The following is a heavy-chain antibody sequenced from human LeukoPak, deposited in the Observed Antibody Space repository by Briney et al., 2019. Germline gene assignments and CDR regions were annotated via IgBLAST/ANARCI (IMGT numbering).Heavy chain of an antibody. Sequence: GGSLRLSCAASGFTFSSYSMNWVRQAPGKGLEWVSSISSSSSSINYADSLKGRFTISRDNAKNSVYLQMNSLRAEDTAVYYCAGAPLGSTRPWGQGTLVTVSS. D-gene: IGHD1-26*01. CDR3: AGAPLGSTRP. CDR1: GFTFSSYS. J-gene: IGHJ5*02. CDR2: ISSSSSSI. V-gene: IGHV3-21*01.